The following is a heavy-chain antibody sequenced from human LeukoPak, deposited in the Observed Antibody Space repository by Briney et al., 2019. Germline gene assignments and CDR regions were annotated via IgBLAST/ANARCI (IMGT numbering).Heavy chain of an antibody. Sequence: PSETLSLTCAVSGDSMTSNNWWSWVRQPPGKGLEWIGDIYHTGRTNYNPSLKSRVTISVDKSKKQFSLKLDSVTAADTAVYYCARGTEADGTFDFWGQGTLVTVSS. CDR3: ARGTEADGTFDF. CDR2: IYHTGRT. CDR1: GDSMTSNNW. V-gene: IGHV4-4*02. D-gene: IGHD5-24*01. J-gene: IGHJ4*02.